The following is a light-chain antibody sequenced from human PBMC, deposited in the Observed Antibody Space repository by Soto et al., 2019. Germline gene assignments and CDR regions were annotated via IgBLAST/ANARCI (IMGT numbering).Light chain of an antibody. CDR1: NIGSKS. CDR3: HVWDSGSAHHV. Sequence: SYELTQPPSVSVAPGQTARITCGGSNIGSKSVHWYQQKPGQAPMMVVCANSDRPSGIPERFSGSNSANTATLTISRVEAGDEADYYCHVWDSGSAHHVFGTGTKLTVI. CDR2: ANS. V-gene: IGLV3-21*02. J-gene: IGLJ1*01.